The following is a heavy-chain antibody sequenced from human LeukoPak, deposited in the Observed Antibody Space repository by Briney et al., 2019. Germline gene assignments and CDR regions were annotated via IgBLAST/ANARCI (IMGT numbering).Heavy chain of an antibody. J-gene: IGHJ5*02. CDR1: GGSISSSSYY. CDR2: IYTSGST. CDR3: ARVTNNWFDP. Sequence: SETLSLTCTVSGGSISSSSYYWGWIRQPPGKGLEWIGRIYTSGSTNYNPSLKSRVTMSVDTSKNQFSLKLSSVTAADTAVYYCARVTNNWFDPLGPGNPGHRLL. V-gene: IGHV4-39*07.